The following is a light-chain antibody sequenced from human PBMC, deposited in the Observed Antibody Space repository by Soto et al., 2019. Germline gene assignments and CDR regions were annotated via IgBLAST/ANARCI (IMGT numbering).Light chain of an antibody. CDR2: GAS. CDR1: QSISSW. V-gene: IGKV1-5*01. Sequence: DIEMTQSPSTLPASLGERVTLTGRASQSISSWLAWYQQKPGQAPELLIYGASTWQTGVPARFNGSGSGTEFTLTISSLQPEDFAIYYCQQYNTWSKTFGQGTKVDIK. J-gene: IGKJ1*01. CDR3: QQYNTWSKT.